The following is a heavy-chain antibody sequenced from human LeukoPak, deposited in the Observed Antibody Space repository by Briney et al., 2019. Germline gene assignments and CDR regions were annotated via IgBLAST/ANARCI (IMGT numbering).Heavy chain of an antibody. V-gene: IGHV4-59*01. Sequence: SETLSLTCTVSGGSISSYYWSWIRQPPGKGLEWIGYIYYSGSTNYNPSLKSRVTISVDTSKNQFSLKLGSVTAADTAVYYCARRDCSSTSCSPFDPWGQGTLVTVSS. CDR1: GGSISSYY. CDR3: ARRDCSSTSCSPFDP. D-gene: IGHD2-2*01. J-gene: IGHJ5*02. CDR2: IYYSGST.